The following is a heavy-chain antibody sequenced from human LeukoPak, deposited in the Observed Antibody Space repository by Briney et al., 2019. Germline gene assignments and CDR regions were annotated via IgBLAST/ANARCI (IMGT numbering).Heavy chain of an antibody. CDR1: GFTFSSYG. Sequence: GGSLRLSCAASGFTFSSYGIHWVRQAPGKGLEWVSAISGSGGSTYYADSVKGRFTISRDNSKNTLYLQMNSLRAEDTAVYYCAKVGEELLRPHYWGQGTLVTVSS. CDR3: AKVGEELLRPHY. J-gene: IGHJ4*02. V-gene: IGHV3-23*01. D-gene: IGHD1-26*01. CDR2: ISGSGGST.